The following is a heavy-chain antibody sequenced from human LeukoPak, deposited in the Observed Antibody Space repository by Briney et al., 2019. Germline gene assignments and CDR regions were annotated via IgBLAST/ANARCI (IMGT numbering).Heavy chain of an antibody. CDR3: ARIPSDSSGYYYVGYIQH. Sequence: ASVKGSCKASGYTFTSYGINWVRQAPGQGLEWMGWISAYNGNTKYAQKLQGRVTMTTDTSTRTAYMELRSLRSDGTAVYYCARIPSDSSGYYYVGYIQHWGQGTLVTVSS. D-gene: IGHD3-22*01. CDR1: GYTFTSYG. CDR2: ISAYNGNT. J-gene: IGHJ1*01. V-gene: IGHV1-18*01.